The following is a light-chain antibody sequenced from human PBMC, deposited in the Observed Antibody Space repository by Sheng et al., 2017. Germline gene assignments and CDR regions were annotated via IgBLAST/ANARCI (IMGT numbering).Light chain of an antibody. V-gene: IGLV3-21*02. J-gene: IGLJ3*02. Sequence: SYELTQPPSVSVAPERRPDSCDGDNIRSKGVHWYQQRAGQAPVLVVYDDTDLPSGIPDRFTGFNSGNTATLTITSVEDGDEADYYCQVWDTTSGQWVFGGGTKLSVL. CDR1: NIRSKG. CDR3: QVWDTTSGQWV. CDR2: DDT.